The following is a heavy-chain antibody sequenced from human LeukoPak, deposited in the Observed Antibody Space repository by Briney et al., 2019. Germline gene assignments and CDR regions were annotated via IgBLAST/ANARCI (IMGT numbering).Heavy chain of an antibody. CDR2: ISAYNGNT. D-gene: IGHD3-22*01. J-gene: IGHJ6*02. CDR1: GYTFTSYG. CDR3: ARDYYDSSGYRKTYGMDV. Sequence: ALVKVSCKASGYTFTSYGISWVRQAPGQGLEWMGWISAYNGNTNYAQKLQGRVTMTTDTSTSTAYMELRSLRSDDTAVYYCARDYYDSSGYRKTYGMDVWGQGTTVTVSS. V-gene: IGHV1-18*01.